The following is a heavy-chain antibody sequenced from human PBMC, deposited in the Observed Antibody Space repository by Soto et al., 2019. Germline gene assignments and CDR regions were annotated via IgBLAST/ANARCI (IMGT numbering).Heavy chain of an antibody. CDR1: GGSISSYY. V-gene: IGHV4-59*01. D-gene: IGHD4-17*01. CDR2: IYYSGST. Sequence: SETLSLTCTVSGGSISSYYWSWIRQPPGKGLEWIGYIYYSGSTNYNPSLKSRVTISVDTSKNQFSLKLSSVTAADTAVYYCARDRLRWNYMDVWGKGTTVTVSS. J-gene: IGHJ6*03. CDR3: ARDRLRWNYMDV.